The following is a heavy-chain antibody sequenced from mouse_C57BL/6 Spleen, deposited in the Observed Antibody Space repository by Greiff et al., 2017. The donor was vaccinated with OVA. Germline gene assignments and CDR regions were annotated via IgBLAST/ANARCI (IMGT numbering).Heavy chain of an antibody. CDR3: ARYDGYSAWFAY. V-gene: IGHV1-39*01. Sequence: EVQLVESGPELVKPGASVKISCKASGYSFTDYNMNWVKQSNGKSLEWIGVINPNYGTTSYNQKFKGKATLTVDQSSSTAYMQLNILTSEDSAVYYCARYDGYSAWFAYWGQGTLVTVSA. CDR1: GYSFTDYN. D-gene: IGHD2-3*01. J-gene: IGHJ3*01. CDR2: INPNYGTT.